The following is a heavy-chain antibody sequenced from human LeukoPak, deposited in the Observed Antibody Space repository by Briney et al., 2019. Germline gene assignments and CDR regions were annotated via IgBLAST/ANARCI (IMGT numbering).Heavy chain of an antibody. Sequence: PGGSLRLSCAVSGFTFSSYWMHWVRQAPGKGLVWVSRINSDGSSTSYADSVKGRFTISRDNAKNTLYLQMNSLRAEDTAVYYCARSSSSWYSGYFDYWGQGTLVTVSS. CDR3: ARSSSSWYSGYFDY. CDR1: GFTFSSYW. V-gene: IGHV3-74*01. CDR2: INSDGSST. J-gene: IGHJ4*02. D-gene: IGHD6-13*01.